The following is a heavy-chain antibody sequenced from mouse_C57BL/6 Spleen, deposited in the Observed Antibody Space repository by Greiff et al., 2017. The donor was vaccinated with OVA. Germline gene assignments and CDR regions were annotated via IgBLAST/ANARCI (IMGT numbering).Heavy chain of an antibody. CDR3: ARRDYYSNYDAMDY. J-gene: IGHJ4*01. V-gene: IGHV1-82*01. Sequence: QVQLKESGPELVKPGASVKISCKASGYAFSSSWMNWVKQRPGKGLEWIGRIYPGDGDTNYNGKFKGKATLTADKSSSTAYMQLSSLTSEDSAVYFCARRDYYSNYDAMDYWGQGTSVTVSS. D-gene: IGHD2-5*01. CDR2: IYPGDGDT. CDR1: GYAFSSSW.